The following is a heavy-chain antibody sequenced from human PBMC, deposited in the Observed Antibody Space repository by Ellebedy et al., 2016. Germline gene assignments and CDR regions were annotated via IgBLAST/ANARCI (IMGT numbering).Heavy chain of an antibody. CDR3: ARSWGWNDQEPVGY. CDR1: GGSISSLGVY. J-gene: IGHJ4*02. D-gene: IGHD1-1*01. Sequence: SETLSLTCTVSGGSISSLGVYWAWIRQPPGKGLEWLGNVFSGGSTYYNPSLKSRVTMSVDTSKNQLSLKLRSVTAPDTALYYCARSWGWNDQEPVGYWGQGLLVTVSS. V-gene: IGHV4-39*01. CDR2: VFSGGST.